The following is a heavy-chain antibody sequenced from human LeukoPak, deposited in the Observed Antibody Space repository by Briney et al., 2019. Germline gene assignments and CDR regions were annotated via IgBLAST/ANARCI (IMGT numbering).Heavy chain of an antibody. CDR3: ARETIPILASNHYFDN. CDR1: GDMFSNFT. D-gene: IGHD3-9*01. J-gene: IGHJ4*02. CDR2: IIPFFGTT. V-gene: IGHV1-69*05. Sequence: ASVKVSCKSSGDMFSNFTISWVRQAPGQGLEWMGRIIPFFGTTNYAQKSQGRVSITTDGSTSTAYMELSSLTSEDTAVYYCARETIPILASNHYFDNWGQGTLVTVSS.